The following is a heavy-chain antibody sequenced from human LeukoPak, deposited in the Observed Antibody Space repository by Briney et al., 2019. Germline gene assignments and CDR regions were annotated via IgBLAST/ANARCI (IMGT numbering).Heavy chain of an antibody. CDR1: GFTFSNAW. CDR3: TTDAVVGHYYDSSGPIGGGYFDY. D-gene: IGHD3-22*01. J-gene: IGHJ4*02. V-gene: IGHV3-15*07. Sequence: NPGGSLRLSCAASGFTFSNAWMNWVRQAPGKGLEWVGRIKSKTDGGTTDYAAPVKGRFTISRDDSKTTLYLQMNSLKTEDTAVYYCTTDAVVGHYYDSSGPIGGGYFDYWGQGALVTVSS. CDR2: IKSKTDGGTT.